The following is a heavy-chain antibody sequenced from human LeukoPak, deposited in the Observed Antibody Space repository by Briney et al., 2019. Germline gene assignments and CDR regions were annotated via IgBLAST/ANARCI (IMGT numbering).Heavy chain of an antibody. CDR3: ARDGMVRGVKVYYYYYMDV. V-gene: IGHV3-7*01. CDR2: IKQDGREK. J-gene: IGHJ6*03. D-gene: IGHD3-10*01. CDR1: GFSFSRYW. Sequence: GGSLRLSCAASGFSFSRYWMSWVRQAPGKGLEWVANIKQDGREKYYVDSVKGRFTISRDNAKNSLYLQMNSLRAEDTAVYYCARDGMVRGVKVYYYYYMDVWGKGTTVTIFS.